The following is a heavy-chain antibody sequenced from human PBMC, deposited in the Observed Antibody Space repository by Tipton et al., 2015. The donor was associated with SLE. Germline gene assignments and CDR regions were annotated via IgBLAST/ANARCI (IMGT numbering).Heavy chain of an antibody. V-gene: IGHV4-59*12. Sequence: TLSLTCSVSGGSSSNYYWSWIRQPPGKGLEWIAYIYHGGSGSTDYNPSLKSRATISEDTPKNQFSLRLSSVTAADTAVYYCARYPYDSNGNHYYYYFGMDVWGQGTTVTVSS. CDR1: GGSSSNYY. CDR3: ARYPYDSNGNHYYYYFGMDV. J-gene: IGHJ6*02. D-gene: IGHD3-22*01. CDR2: IYHGGSGST.